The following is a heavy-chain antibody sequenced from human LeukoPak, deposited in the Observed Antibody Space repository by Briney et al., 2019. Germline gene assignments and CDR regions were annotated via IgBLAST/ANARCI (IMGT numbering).Heavy chain of an antibody. CDR1: GFTFSSYA. J-gene: IGHJ4*02. CDR3: ARASGWFGELPTYDY. Sequence: GGSLRLSCAASGFTFSSYAMHWVRQAPGKGLEYVSAISSNGGSTYYANSVKGRFTISRDNSKNTLYLQMGSLRAEDMAVYYCARASGWFGELPTYDYWGQGTLVTVSS. CDR2: ISSNGGST. D-gene: IGHD3-10*01. V-gene: IGHV3-64*01.